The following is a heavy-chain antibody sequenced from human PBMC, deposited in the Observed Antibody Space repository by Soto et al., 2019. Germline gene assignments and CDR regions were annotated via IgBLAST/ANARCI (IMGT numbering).Heavy chain of an antibody. D-gene: IGHD6-13*01. Sequence: AAVGVCTFSSYAMSWVRQAPGKGLEWVSAISGSGGSTYYADSVKGRFTISRDNSKNTLYLQMNSLRAEDTAVYYCAKENGYSSSWFEFDYWGQGTLVTVSS. J-gene: IGHJ4*02. CDR3: AKENGYSSSWFEFDY. V-gene: IGHV3-23*01. CDR2: ISGSGGST. CDR1: GVCTFSSYA.